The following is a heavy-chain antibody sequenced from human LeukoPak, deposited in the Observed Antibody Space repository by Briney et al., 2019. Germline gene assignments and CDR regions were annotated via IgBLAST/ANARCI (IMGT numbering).Heavy chain of an antibody. V-gene: IGHV1-18*04. D-gene: IGHD3-22*01. CDR3: ARELGALRYYYDSSGYSLHAFDI. Sequence: ASVKVSCKASGYFFTGYHVHWVRQAPGQGLEWMGWISAYNGNTNYAQKLQGRVTMTTDTSTSTAYMELRSLRSDDTAVYYCARELGALRYYYDSSGYSLHAFDIWGQGTMVTVSS. J-gene: IGHJ3*02. CDR1: GYFFTGYH. CDR2: ISAYNGNT.